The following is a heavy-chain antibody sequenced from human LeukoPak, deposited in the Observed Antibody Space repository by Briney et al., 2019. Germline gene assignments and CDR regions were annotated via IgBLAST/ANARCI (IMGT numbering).Heavy chain of an antibody. CDR1: GYTFTSYY. CDR3: ARADGYSPRDAFHI. D-gene: IGHD5-24*01. V-gene: IGHV1-46*01. Sequence: ASVKVSCKASGYTFTSYYIRWVRQAPGQGLEWMGIINPSGGSTTYAQNFQGRVTMTRDMSTSTVYMELRSLRSEDTAVYYCARADGYSPRDAFHIWGQGSMVTVSS. CDR2: INPSGGST. J-gene: IGHJ3*02.